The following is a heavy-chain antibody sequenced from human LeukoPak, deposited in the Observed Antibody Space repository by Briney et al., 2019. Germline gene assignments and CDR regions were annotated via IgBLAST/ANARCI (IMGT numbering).Heavy chain of an antibody. CDR2: ISWNSGSV. J-gene: IGHJ4*02. Sequence: GGSLRLSCAASGFTFDDYAMHWVRQAPGKGLEWVSGISWNSGSVGCVDSVKGRFTISRDNAKNSLYLQMNSLRAEDMALYYCAKGFSSGWYLGPGDYWGQGTLVTVSS. D-gene: IGHD6-19*01. V-gene: IGHV3-9*03. CDR3: AKGFSSGWYLGPGDY. CDR1: GFTFDDYA.